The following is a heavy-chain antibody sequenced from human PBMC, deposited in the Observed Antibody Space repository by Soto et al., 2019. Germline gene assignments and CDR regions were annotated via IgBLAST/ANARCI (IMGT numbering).Heavy chain of an antibody. D-gene: IGHD2-8*01. CDR2: INHSGST. Sequence: SQTLSLTCTFYCGSFSGYYLSLILQHPFKLLEWIGEINHSGSTNYNPSLKSRVTISVDTSKNQFSLKLSSVTAADTAVYYCARGSIVLMVYATQSYNWFEPWGQGTLVTVSS. V-gene: IGHV4-34*01. J-gene: IGHJ5*02. CDR3: ARGSIVLMVYATQSYNWFEP. CDR1: CGSFSGYY.